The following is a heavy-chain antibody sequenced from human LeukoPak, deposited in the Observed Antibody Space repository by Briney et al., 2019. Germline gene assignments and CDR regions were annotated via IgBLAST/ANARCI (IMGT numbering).Heavy chain of an antibody. Sequence: TSSETLSLTCTVSGGSISSYYWSWIRQPPGKGLEWIGYIYYSGSTNYNPSLKSRVTISVDTSKNQFSLKLSSVTAADTAVYYCARDGFTLWFGEPIHAFDIWGQGTMVTVSS. CDR2: IYYSGST. V-gene: IGHV4-59*01. D-gene: IGHD3-10*01. CDR3: ARDGFTLWFGEPIHAFDI. CDR1: GGSISSYY. J-gene: IGHJ3*02.